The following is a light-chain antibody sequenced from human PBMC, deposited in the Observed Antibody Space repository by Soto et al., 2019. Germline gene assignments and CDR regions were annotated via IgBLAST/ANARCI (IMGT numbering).Light chain of an antibody. V-gene: IGLV1-51*01. CDR3: GTWDSSLSAVV. Sequence: QSVLTQPPSVSAAPGQKVTISCSGSSSNIGNNYVSWYQQLPGTAPKLLIYDNNKRPSGIPDRFSGYKSGKAATLGITGLQAGDEAHYYCGTWDSSLSAVVFGGGTKLTVL. CDR2: DNN. CDR1: SSNIGNNY. J-gene: IGLJ2*01.